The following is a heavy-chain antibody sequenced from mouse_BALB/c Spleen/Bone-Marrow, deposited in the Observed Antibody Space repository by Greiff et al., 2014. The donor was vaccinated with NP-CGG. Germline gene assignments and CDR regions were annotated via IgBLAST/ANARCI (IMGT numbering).Heavy chain of an antibody. CDR1: GYTFTSYW. CDR2: INPSTGYT. V-gene: IGHV1-7*01. J-gene: IGHJ1*01. CDR3: ARDWYFDV. Sequence: VHLVESGAELAKPGASVKMSCKASGYTFTSYWMHWVKQGPGQGLEWIGYINPSTGYTEYNQKFKDKATLTADKSSSTAYMQLSSLTSEDSAVYYCARDWYFDVWGAGTTVTVSS.